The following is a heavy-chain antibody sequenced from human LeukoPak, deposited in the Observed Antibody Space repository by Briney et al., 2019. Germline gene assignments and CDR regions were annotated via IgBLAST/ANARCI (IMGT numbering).Heavy chain of an antibody. Sequence: ASVKVSCMASGYTFTSYGISWVRQAPGQGLEWMGWISAYNGNTNYAQKLQGRVTMTTDTSTSTAYMELRSLRSDDTAVYYCARDLSATMIVVVISDAFDIWGQGTMVTVSS. V-gene: IGHV1-18*01. D-gene: IGHD3-22*01. J-gene: IGHJ3*02. CDR3: ARDLSATMIVVVISDAFDI. CDR2: ISAYNGNT. CDR1: GYTFTSYG.